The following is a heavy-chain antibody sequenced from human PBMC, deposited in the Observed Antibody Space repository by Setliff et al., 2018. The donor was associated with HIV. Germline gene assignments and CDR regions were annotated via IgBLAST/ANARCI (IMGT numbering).Heavy chain of an antibody. CDR3: ARRIPLRQWMVPGDSFDV. CDR1: GGSISSYY. J-gene: IGHJ3*01. D-gene: IGHD3-10*01. V-gene: IGHV4-4*09. CDR2: IHSSGST. Sequence: SETLSLTCTVSGGSISSYYWSWIRQPPGKGLEWIGNIHSSGSTNYNPSLKSRVTISVDTSKNQFSLKLTSVTAADTAVYYCARRIPLRQWMVPGDSFDVWGRGTKVTVSS.